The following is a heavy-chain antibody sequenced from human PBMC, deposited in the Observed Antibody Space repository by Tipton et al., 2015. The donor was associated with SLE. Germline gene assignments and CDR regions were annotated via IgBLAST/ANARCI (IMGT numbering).Heavy chain of an antibody. D-gene: IGHD2-2*02. CDR1: GGSISSSGYY. J-gene: IGHJ4*02. Sequence: TLSLTCTVSGGSISSSGYYWSWIRRPPGKGLEWIGEINHSGSTNYNPSLKSRVTISVDTSKIQFSLKLSSVTAADTAVYYCARGVGYCSSTSCYTLNYWGQGTLVTVSS. V-gene: IGHV4-39*07. CDR2: INHSGST. CDR3: ARGVGYCSSTSCYTLNY.